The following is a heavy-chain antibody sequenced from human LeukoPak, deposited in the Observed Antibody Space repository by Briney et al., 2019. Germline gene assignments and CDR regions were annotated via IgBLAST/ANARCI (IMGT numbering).Heavy chain of an antibody. CDR1: GESFSGYY. CDR2: INQSGTT. J-gene: IGHJ4*02. Sequence: PSETLSLTCAVYGESFSGYYWSWVRQPPGKGLEWIGEINQSGTTNYNPSLKSRVTMSVDTSKNQFSLKLSSVTAADTAVYYCTRGAGWLIDYWGQGILVTVSS. D-gene: IGHD3-16*01. V-gene: IGHV4-34*01. CDR3: TRGAGWLIDY.